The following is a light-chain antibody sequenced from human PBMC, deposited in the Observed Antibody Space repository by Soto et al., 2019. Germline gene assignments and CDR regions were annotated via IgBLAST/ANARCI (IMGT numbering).Light chain of an antibody. CDR2: KDS. CDR3: YSATDTKWV. V-gene: IGLV3-27*01. CDR1: LLTKKY. J-gene: IGLJ3*02. Sequence: SYELTQPSSVSVSPGQTARITCSGNLLTKKYVRWFQQKPGQAPVLVIYKDSERPSGIPERFSGSSSGTTVSLTISGAQLEDEADYYCYSATDTKWVFGGGTKLTVL.